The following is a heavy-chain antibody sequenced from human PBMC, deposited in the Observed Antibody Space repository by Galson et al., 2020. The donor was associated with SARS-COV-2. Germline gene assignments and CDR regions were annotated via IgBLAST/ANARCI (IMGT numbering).Heavy chain of an antibody. V-gene: IGHV3-21*01. CDR2: ISSSSSYI. Sequence: GGSLRLSCAASGFTFSSYSMNWVRQAPGKGLEWVSSISSSSSYIYYADSVKGRFTISRDNAKNSLYLQMNSLRAEDTAVYYCVRDSSGWYREEYFQHCGQGTLVTVSS. D-gene: IGHD6-19*01. CDR3: VRDSSGWYREEYFQH. CDR1: GFTFSSYS. J-gene: IGHJ1*01.